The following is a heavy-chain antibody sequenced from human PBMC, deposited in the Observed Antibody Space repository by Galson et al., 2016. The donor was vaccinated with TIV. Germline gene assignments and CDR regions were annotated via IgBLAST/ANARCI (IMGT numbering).Heavy chain of an antibody. CDR2: INPSGGDA. J-gene: IGHJ4*02. CDR3: GRERIKRVNFDY. D-gene: IGHD2/OR15-2a*01. CDR1: GYTFTSYY. Sequence: SVKVSCKGSGYTFTSYYIHWVRQAPGQGLEWMGRINPSGGDATYAQKFQGRVILTRDTSTSTIYMDLSSLTSDDTAVYFCGRERIKRVNFDYWGQGTLVPVSS. V-gene: IGHV1-46*03.